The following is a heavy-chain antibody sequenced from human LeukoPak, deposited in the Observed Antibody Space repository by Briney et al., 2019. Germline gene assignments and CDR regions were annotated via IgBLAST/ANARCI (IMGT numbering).Heavy chain of an antibody. CDR1: GGSISSSNW. Sequence: SGTLSLTCAVSGGSISSSNWWSWVRQPPGQGLEWIGEIYHSGGTNYNPSLKSRVTISVDKSKNQFSLKLSSVTAADTAVYYCATQLGSDAFDIWGQGTMVTVSS. V-gene: IGHV4-4*02. D-gene: IGHD7-27*01. CDR3: ATQLGSDAFDI. J-gene: IGHJ3*02. CDR2: IYHSGGT.